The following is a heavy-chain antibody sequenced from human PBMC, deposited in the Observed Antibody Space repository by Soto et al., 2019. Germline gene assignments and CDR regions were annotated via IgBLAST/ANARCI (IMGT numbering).Heavy chain of an antibody. CDR1: GFTFSSYG. J-gene: IGHJ4*02. Sequence: QVQLVESGGGVVQPGRSLRLSCAASGFTFSSYGMHWVRQAPGKGLEWVAVISYDGSNKYYADSVKGRFTISRDNSKNKLYLQMKSLRAEDTAVYYCAKILYASSGYYGGGFDYWGQGNLVTVSS. D-gene: IGHD3-22*01. V-gene: IGHV3-30*18. CDR3: AKILYASSGYYGGGFDY. CDR2: ISYDGSNK.